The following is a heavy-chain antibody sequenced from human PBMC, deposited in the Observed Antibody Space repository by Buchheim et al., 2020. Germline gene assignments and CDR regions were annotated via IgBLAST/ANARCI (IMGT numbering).Heavy chain of an antibody. CDR2: IYYSGST. CDR3: ARDYRQWLGTDYFDY. V-gene: IGHV4-39*07. J-gene: IGHJ4*02. CDR1: GGSISSSSYY. D-gene: IGHD6-19*01. Sequence: QLQLQESGPGLVKPSETLSLTCTVSGGSISSSSYYWGWIRQPPGKGLEWIGSIYYSGSTYYNPSLKSRVTISVDTSKNQLSLKLSSVTAADTAVYYCARDYRQWLGTDYFDYWGQGTL.